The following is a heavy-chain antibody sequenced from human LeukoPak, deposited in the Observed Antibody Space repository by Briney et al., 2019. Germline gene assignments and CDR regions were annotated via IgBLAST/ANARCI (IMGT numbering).Heavy chain of an antibody. CDR1: GFTFSSYA. D-gene: IGHD2-15*01. J-gene: IGHJ1*01. CDR3: AEVGVAAGYFQH. V-gene: IGHV3-23*01. Sequence: GGSLRLSCAASGFTFSSYAMSWVRQAPGKGLEWVSAISGSGGSTYYADSVKGRFTISRDNSKNTLYLQMNNLRAEDTAVYYCAEVGVAAGYFQHWGQGTLVTVSS. CDR2: ISGSGGST.